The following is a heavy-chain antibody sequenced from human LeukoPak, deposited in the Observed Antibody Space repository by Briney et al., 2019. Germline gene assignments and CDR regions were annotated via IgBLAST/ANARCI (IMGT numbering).Heavy chain of an antibody. CDR3: ARAGSKRYCSSTSCSRGMNYFDY. D-gene: IGHD2-2*01. Sequence: SETLSLTCAVYGGSVSGYYWSWMRQPPGKGLEWIAEIHHSGSTNYNPSLKSRVTISIDTSKNQFSLKLSSVTAADTAVYYCARAGSKRYCSSTSCSRGMNYFDYWGQGTLVTVSS. CDR1: GGSVSGYY. V-gene: IGHV4-34*01. CDR2: IHHSGST. J-gene: IGHJ4*02.